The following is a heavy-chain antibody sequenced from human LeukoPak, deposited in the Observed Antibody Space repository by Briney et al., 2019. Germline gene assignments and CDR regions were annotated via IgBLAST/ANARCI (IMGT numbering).Heavy chain of an antibody. CDR2: ISSSSSYI. D-gene: IGHD6-19*01. J-gene: IGHJ4*02. CDR1: GFTFSSYS. Sequence: GGSLRLSCAASGFTFSSYSMNWVRQAPGKGLEWVSSISSSSSYIYYADSVKGRFTISRDNAKNSLYLQMNSLRAEDTAVYYCARALYSSGWYPDYWGQGTLVTVSS. V-gene: IGHV3-21*01. CDR3: ARALYSSGWYPDY.